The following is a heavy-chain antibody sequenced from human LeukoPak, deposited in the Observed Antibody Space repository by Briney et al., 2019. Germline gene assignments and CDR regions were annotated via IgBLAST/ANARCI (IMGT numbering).Heavy chain of an antibody. V-gene: IGHV3-23*01. CDR3: AKMRTSDSFHFDY. J-gene: IGHJ4*02. CDR2: ISSSGASK. D-gene: IGHD2-15*01. CDR1: GFTFGGYA. Sequence: PGGSLRLSCAASGFTFGGYAMGWVRRAPEKGLEWVSAISSSGASKYYADSVKGRFTISRDNSKNTLYLQMNNLRAEDTAVYYCAKMRTSDSFHFDYWGQGILVPVSS.